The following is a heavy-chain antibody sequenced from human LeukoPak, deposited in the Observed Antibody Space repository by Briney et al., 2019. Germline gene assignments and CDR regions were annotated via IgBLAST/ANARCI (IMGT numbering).Heavy chain of an antibody. J-gene: IGHJ4*02. D-gene: IGHD5-12*01. V-gene: IGHV4-59*01. CDR1: GGSISSYY. CDR2: IYYSGST. CDR3: ARGRFSGYGYSYDY. Sequence: SETLSLTCTVSGGSISSYYWSWIRQPPGKGLEWIGYIYYSGSTNYNPSLKSRVTISVDTSKNQFSLKLSSVTAADTAVYYCARGRFSGYGYSYDYWGQGTLVTVSS.